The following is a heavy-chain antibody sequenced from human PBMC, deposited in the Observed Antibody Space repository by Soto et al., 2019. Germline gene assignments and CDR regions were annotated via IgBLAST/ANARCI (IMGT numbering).Heavy chain of an antibody. CDR1: GYTFTSYG. CDR2: LDLEEGER. Sequence: GASVKVSCKASGYTFTSYGISWVRQAPGKGLEWMGSLDLEEGERIVAQRLQGRVTMSEDTSTDTAYMELSSLKSDDTAVYFCAAGVTTFDYWGQGTLVTVSS. V-gene: IGHV1-24*01. D-gene: IGHD4-17*01. J-gene: IGHJ4*02. CDR3: AAGVTTFDY.